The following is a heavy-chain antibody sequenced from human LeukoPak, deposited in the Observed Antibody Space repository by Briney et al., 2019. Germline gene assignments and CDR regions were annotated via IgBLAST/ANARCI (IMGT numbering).Heavy chain of an antibody. V-gene: IGHV3-74*01. Sequence: PGGSLRLSCAASGFCFSNVWMHWVRQVPGKGLVWVSRIYSDGSTTTYADSVKGRFTISSDNAKNTLYLQMNSLRPEDTAVYYCASVRSGASFDYWGQGTLVTVSS. CDR1: GFCFSNVW. J-gene: IGHJ4*02. CDR2: IYSDGSTT. D-gene: IGHD3-10*01. CDR3: ASVRSGASFDY.